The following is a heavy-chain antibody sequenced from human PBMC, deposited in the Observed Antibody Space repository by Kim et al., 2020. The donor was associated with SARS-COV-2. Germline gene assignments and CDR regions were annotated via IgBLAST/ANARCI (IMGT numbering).Heavy chain of an antibody. D-gene: IGHD3-16*01. CDR3: ITVMRGH. CDR1: GFPFSNAW. Sequence: GGSLRLSCAASGFPFSNAWMTWVRQAPGKGLEWVGRIKSKADGGTTDYAAPVKDRFTISRDDSKNTLYLQMNSLKSEDTCVYYCITVMRGHWGQGTLVTVSS. CDR2: IKSKADGGTT. J-gene: IGHJ4*02. V-gene: IGHV3-15*01.